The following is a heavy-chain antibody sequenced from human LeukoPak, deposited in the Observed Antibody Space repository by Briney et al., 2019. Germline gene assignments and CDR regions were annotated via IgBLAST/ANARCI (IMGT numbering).Heavy chain of an antibody. CDR1: GFTFSTYV. Sequence: GGSLRLSCAASGFTFSTYVMNWFRQAPVKGLEWVSTISVGAEYIFYADPVKGRFTISRDDSNNALYLQMHSLRAEDTALYYCASGPPFLKYFEYWGQGTLVTVSS. CDR2: ISVGAEYI. CDR3: ASGPPFLKYFEY. D-gene: IGHD3-3*01. V-gene: IGHV3-23*01. J-gene: IGHJ4*02.